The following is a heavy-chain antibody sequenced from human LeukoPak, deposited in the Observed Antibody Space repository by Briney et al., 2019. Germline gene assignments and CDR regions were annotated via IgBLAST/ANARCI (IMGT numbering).Heavy chain of an antibody. CDR1: GGSINSYY. Sequence: SETLSLTCTVSGGSINSYYWSWIRQPPGKALEWIGFISYSGSTTYNPSLKSRVTISLDTSKNQFSLNLSSVTGADTAVYHCARGGPGGGYHYYLDYGGQGPLVTVSS. D-gene: IGHD3-16*02. V-gene: IGHV4-59*01. CDR2: ISYSGST. J-gene: IGHJ4*02. CDR3: ARGGPGGGYHYYLDY.